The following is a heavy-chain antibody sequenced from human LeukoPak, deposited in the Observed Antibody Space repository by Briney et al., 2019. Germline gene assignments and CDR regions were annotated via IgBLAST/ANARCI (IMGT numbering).Heavy chain of an antibody. J-gene: IGHJ3*02. CDR1: GGSISSYY. D-gene: IGHD1-26*01. V-gene: IGHV4-59*01. CDR2: IYYSGST. CDR3: ARDRSGSYARPDAFDI. Sequence: SETLSLTCTVSGGSISSYYWSWIRQPPGKGLEWIGYIYYSGSTNYNPSLKSRVTISVDTSKNQFSLKLSSVTAADTAVYYCARDRSGSYARPDAFDIWGQGTMVTVSS.